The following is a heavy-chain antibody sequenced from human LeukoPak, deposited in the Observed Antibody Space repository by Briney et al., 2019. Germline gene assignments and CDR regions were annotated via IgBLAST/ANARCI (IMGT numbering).Heavy chain of an antibody. CDR2: ISYDGSNK. J-gene: IGHJ4*02. D-gene: IGHD2-15*01. CDR3: ARTPISYYFDY. V-gene: IGHV3-30*03. Sequence: GGSLRLSCAASGFTFSSYGMHWVRQAPGKGLEWVAVISYDGSNKYYADSVKGRFTISRDNSKNTLYLQMNSLRAEDTAVYYCARTPISYYFDYWGQGTLVTVSS. CDR1: GFTFSSYG.